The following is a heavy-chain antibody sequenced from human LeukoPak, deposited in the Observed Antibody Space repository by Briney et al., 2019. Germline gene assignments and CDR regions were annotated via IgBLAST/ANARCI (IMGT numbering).Heavy chain of an antibody. V-gene: IGHV3-21*04. CDR3: AKQGITIFLAYL. CDR1: GFTFSSYS. J-gene: IGHJ3*01. D-gene: IGHD3-9*01. CDR2: ISSSSSYI. Sequence: GGSLRLSCAASGFTFSSYSMNWVRQAPGKGLEWVSSISSSSSYIYYADSVKGRFTISRDNAKNSLYLQMNSLRAEDTAVYYCAKQGITIFLAYLWGQGTMVTVSS.